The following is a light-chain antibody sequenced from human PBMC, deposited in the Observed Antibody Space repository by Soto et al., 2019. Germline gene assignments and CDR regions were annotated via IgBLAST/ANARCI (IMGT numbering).Light chain of an antibody. J-gene: IGLJ2*01. V-gene: IGLV2-14*01. Sequence: QSALTQPASVSGSPGQSITISCTGTSSDVGGYNYVSWYQQHPGKAPKLMIYDVSNRPSGVSNRFSGSKSGNTASLTISGLQAEDEADYYCSSYTSSSTLNVVFGGWTKLTFL. CDR3: SSYTSSSTLNVV. CDR2: DVS. CDR1: SSDVGGYNY.